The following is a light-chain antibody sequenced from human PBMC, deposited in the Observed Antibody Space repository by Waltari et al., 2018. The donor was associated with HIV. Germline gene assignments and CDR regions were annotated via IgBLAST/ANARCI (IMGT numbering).Light chain of an antibody. CDR1: QSVSRF. CDR3: QQRTNWPPFT. Sequence: EIVLTQSPVTLSLSPGENGTLSCRASQSVSRFLAWYQHKPGQAPRLLIYDAPTRATGIPTRFSGSGSGTDFTLTISGLEPEDFAVYYCQQRTNWPPFTFGPGTKVDIK. J-gene: IGKJ3*01. CDR2: DAP. V-gene: IGKV3-11*01.